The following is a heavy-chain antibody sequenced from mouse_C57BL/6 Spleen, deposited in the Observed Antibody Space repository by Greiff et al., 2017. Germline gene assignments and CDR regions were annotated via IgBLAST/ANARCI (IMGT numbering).Heavy chain of an antibody. CDR3: ARPLHYYGSSPYWYFDV. Sequence: QVQLQQPGAELVRPGTSVKLSCKASGYTFTSYWMHWVKQRPGQGLEWIGVIDPSDSYTNYNQKFKGKATLTVDPSSSTAYMQLSSLTSEDSAVYYCARPLHYYGSSPYWYFDVWGTGTTVTGSS. V-gene: IGHV1-59*01. D-gene: IGHD1-1*01. CDR2: IDPSDSYT. CDR1: GYTFTSYW. J-gene: IGHJ1*03.